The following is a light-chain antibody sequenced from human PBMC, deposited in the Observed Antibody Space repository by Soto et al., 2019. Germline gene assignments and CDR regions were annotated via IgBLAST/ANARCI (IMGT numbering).Light chain of an antibody. J-gene: IGKJ2*01. V-gene: IGKV3-15*01. CDR2: GAS. Sequence: EIVMTQSPGTLSLSPGERSTLSCMSSQDVGSKLAWYQQKPGQAPRLLIYGASTRATGIPARFSGSGSGTEFTLTISRLQSEDFAVYFCQHYENWPLYTFGQGTKVDIK. CDR3: QHYENWPLYT. CDR1: QDVGSK.